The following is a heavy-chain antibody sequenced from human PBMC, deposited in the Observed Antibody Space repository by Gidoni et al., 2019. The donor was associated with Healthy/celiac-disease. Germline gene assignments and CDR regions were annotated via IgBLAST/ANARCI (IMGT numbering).Heavy chain of an antibody. V-gene: IGHV3-13*01. J-gene: IGHJ4*02. CDR1: GFTFSSYD. Sequence: EVQLVESGGGLVQPGGSLSLSCAASGFTFSSYDMHWVRQATGKGLEWVSAISTAGDTYYPGSVKGRFTSSRENAKNSLYLQMNSLRAGDTAVYYCARQVGATEEFDYWGQGTLVTVSS. CDR3: ARQVGATEEFDY. CDR2: ISTAGDT. D-gene: IGHD1-26*01.